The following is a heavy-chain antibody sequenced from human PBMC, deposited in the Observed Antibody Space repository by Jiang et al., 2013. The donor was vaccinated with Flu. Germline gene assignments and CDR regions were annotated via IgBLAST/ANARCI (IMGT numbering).Heavy chain of an antibody. CDR3: ARVLCSRTTCATRAFDV. D-gene: IGHD2-2*01. CDR2: INTGNGNT. J-gene: IGHJ3*01. CDR1: GYTFTSYT. Sequence: GAEVKKPGASVKVSCKASGYTFTSYTMNWVRQAPGQRLEWMGWINTGNGNTKYSQNFQGRVSIATDTSASTAYMELSSLRSEDTAVYYCARVLCSRTTCATRAFDVWGQGTIVTVSS. V-gene: IGHV1-3*04.